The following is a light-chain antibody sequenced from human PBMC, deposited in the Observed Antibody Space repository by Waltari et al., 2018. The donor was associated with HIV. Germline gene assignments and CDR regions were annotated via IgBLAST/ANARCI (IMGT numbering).Light chain of an antibody. V-gene: IGKV4-1*01. CDR3: QQYFSTPWT. J-gene: IGKJ1*01. CDR1: QTGLYTSNTKNY. Sequence: DIVMTQSPDSMAASLGERATINCKSNQTGLYTSNTKNYLAWYQQKPGQPPKLLIYWASTRESGVPDRFSGSGSGTDFTLTIRSLQAEDVAVYYCQQYFSTPWTFGQGTKVEIK. CDR2: WAS.